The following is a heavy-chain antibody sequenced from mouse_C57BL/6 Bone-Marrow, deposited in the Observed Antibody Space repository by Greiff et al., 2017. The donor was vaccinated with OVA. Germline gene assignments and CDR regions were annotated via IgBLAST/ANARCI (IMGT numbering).Heavy chain of an antibody. CDR2: IDPSDSYT. CDR1: GYTFTSYW. V-gene: IGHV1-59*01. J-gene: IGHJ2*01. CDR3: ARDYYGSSSHY. D-gene: IGHD1-1*01. Sequence: QVQLQQSGAELVRPGTSVKLSCKASGYTFTSYWMHWVKQRPGQGLEWIGVIDPSDSYTNYKQKFKGKATLTVDTSSSTAYMQLSSLTSEDSAVYYCARDYYGSSSHYWGQGTTLTVSS.